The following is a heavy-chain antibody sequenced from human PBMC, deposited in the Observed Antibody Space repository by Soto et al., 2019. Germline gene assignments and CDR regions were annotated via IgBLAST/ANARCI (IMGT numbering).Heavy chain of an antibody. CDR3: ARGRRGSYGSCDY. V-gene: IGHV4-30-4*01. D-gene: IGHD1-26*01. Sequence: QVQLQESGPGLVKPSQTLSLTCTVSGGSISSGDYYWSWIRQPPGKGLEWIGYIYYSGSIYYNPTLKSRVXXSXDXXRNYFSLELCSVTAADTAAYSGARGRRGSYGSCDYWGQGSLVTVSS. CDR2: IYYSGSI. J-gene: IGHJ4*02. CDR1: GGSISSGDYY.